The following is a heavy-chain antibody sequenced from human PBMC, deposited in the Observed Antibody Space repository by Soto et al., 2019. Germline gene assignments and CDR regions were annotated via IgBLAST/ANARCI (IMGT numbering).Heavy chain of an antibody. J-gene: IGHJ4*02. D-gene: IGHD6-6*01. V-gene: IGHV4-39*01. Sequence: QLQLQESGPGLVKPSETLSLTCAVSGGSVSSGGNYWGWIRQSPGKGLEWIGSVHDTGTTHYNPSLTRRVTISVDTSKNQFSLTVNSVTAADTAVYYCARGLSSPSAAGVWGQATLVTVSS. CDR2: VHDTGTT. CDR3: ARGLSSPSAAGV. CDR1: GGSVSSGGNY.